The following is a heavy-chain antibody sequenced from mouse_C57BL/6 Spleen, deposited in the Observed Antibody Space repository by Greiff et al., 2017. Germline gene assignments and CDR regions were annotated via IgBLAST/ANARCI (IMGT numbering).Heavy chain of an antibody. Sequence: EVKLVESGGGLVKPGGSLKLSCAASGFTFSSYAMSWVRQPPEKRLEWVATISDGGSYTYYPDNVKGRFTISRDNAKNNLYLQMSHLKSEDTAMYYCARDSFHYYGSSYFDYWGQGTTLTVSS. CDR3: ARDSFHYYGSSYFDY. V-gene: IGHV5-4*01. CDR1: GFTFSSYA. D-gene: IGHD1-1*01. CDR2: ISDGGSYT. J-gene: IGHJ2*01.